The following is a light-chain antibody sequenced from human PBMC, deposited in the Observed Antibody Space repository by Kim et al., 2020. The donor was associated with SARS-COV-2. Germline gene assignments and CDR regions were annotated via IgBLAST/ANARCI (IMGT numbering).Light chain of an antibody. V-gene: IGKV1-27*01. CDR3: KKYNSAPWS. J-gene: IGKJ1*01. Sequence: ASDGDRDTRTGRERQDIANTLAWYQQKPGKVPKVLSYAAYTLQAGGPSRCSGSGSGTEFTLTNGSLQTEDVATYDCKKYNSAPWSFGPGTKVDIK. CDR2: AAY. CDR1: QDIANT.